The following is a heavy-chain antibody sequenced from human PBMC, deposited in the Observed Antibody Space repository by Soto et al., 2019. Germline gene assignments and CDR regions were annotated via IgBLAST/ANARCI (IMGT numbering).Heavy chain of an antibody. J-gene: IGHJ4*02. Sequence: SETLSLTCAVSGYSISSGYYWGWIRQPPGKGLEWIGSIYHSGSTYYNPSLKSRVTVSVDTSKNQFSLKLSSVTAADTAVYYCARAQGPSDYWGQGTLVTVSS. CDR1: GYSISSGYY. V-gene: IGHV4-38-2*01. CDR3: ARAQGPSDY. CDR2: IYHSGST.